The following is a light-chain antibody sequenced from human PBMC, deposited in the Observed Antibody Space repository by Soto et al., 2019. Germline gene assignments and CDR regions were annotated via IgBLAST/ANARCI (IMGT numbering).Light chain of an antibody. CDR2: GAS. Sequence: DIVMTQSPDSLAVSLGERATINCKSSQSLLSSANNKNYLAWYQQKSGQPPKLLIYGASTRQSGVPDRISGSGSATDFNLPISSLQAEDVAIYSCQQYYSGPITFGGGTKVEIK. CDR1: QSLLSSANNKNY. CDR3: QQYYSGPIT. V-gene: IGKV4-1*01. J-gene: IGKJ4*01.